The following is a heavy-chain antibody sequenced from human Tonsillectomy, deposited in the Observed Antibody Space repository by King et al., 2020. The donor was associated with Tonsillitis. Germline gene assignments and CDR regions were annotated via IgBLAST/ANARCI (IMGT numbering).Heavy chain of an antibody. CDR3: ATGGVTLHDVFDV. CDR2: IHYSGTT. J-gene: IGHJ3*01. V-gene: IGHV4-30-4*01. CDR1: GGFISSGDSF. D-gene: IGHD2-21*02. Sequence: VQLQESGPGLVKPSQTLSLICNVSGGFISSGDSFWSWIRQPPGKGPEWIGYIHYSGTTYFNPSLKSRVTISIDTSKNHFSLNLSSVTAADTAVYYCATGGVTLHDVFDVWGQGTLVTVSS.